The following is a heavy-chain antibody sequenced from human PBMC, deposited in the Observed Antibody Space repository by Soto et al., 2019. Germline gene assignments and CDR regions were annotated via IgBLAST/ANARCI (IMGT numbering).Heavy chain of an antibody. CDR1: GGSISSYS. J-gene: IGHJ5*02. CDR2: IYYSGST. CDR3: ARGRPSGYPSPFDP. Sequence: SETLSLTCPASGGSISSYSWTWFRQPPGKRLEWIGYIYYSGSTNYNPSLKSRVTISVDTSKNQFSLKLSSVTAADTAVYYCARGRPSGYPSPFDPWGQGTLVTVSS. D-gene: IGHD3-3*01. V-gene: IGHV4-59*01.